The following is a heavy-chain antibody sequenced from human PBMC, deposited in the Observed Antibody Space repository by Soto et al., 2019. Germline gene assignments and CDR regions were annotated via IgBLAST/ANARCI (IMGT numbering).Heavy chain of an antibody. V-gene: IGHV3-11*06. CDR2: ISSGSSYT. CDR1: GFTFSDYY. D-gene: IGHD1-26*01. J-gene: IGHJ4*02. Sequence: QVQLVESGGGLVKPGGSLRLSCAASGFTFSDYYMSWIRQAPGKGLEWVSYISSGSSYTNYADSVKGRFTISRDNAKNPLYRQMNSLRAEDTAVYYCARGRGTYFYFDYWGQGSLVTVSS. CDR3: ARGRGTYFYFDY.